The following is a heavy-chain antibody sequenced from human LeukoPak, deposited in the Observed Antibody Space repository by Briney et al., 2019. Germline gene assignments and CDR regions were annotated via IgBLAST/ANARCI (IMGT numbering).Heavy chain of an antibody. CDR2: ISSSSYI. J-gene: IGHJ4*02. CDR3: ASTVEVIAALDY. D-gene: IGHD6-6*01. CDR1: GFTFGDYA. Sequence: PGGSLRLSCTASGFTFGDYAMSWFRQAPGKGLEWVSSISSSSYIYYADSVKGRFTISRDNAKNSLYLQMNSLRAEDTAVYYCASTVEVIAALDYWGQGTLVTVSS. V-gene: IGHV3-69-1*01.